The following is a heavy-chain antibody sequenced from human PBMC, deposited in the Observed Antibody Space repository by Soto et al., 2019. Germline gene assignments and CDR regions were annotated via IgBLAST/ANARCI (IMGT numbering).Heavy chain of an antibody. V-gene: IGHV3-48*02. CDR3: ARDLGWAFDS. CDR1: GFTFSTFS. J-gene: IGHJ4*02. D-gene: IGHD6-19*01. Sequence: EVQLVESGGGSVHPGGSLRLSCAASGFTFSTFSMNWVRQAPGRGLEWISYISGGGRPISYADSVKGRFTISRDNAKNSLYLQMVSLTDEDTAVYYCARDLGWAFDSWGQGTLVTVSS. CDR2: ISGGGRPI.